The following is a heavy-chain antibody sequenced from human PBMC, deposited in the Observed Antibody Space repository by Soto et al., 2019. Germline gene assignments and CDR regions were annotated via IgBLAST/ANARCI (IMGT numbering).Heavy chain of an antibody. CDR1: GFTFSSYW. J-gene: IGHJ4*01. CDR2: IKQDGSET. V-gene: IGHV3-7*01. Sequence: GGSLRLSCAASGFTFSSYWMSWVRQAPGKGLEWVATIKQDGSETYYVDSVRGRFTIYRDNAKNSLYLQMNSLTAEDTALYYCARTSRDYGVYWGRGTVVTVSS. D-gene: IGHD4-17*01. CDR3: ARTSRDYGVY.